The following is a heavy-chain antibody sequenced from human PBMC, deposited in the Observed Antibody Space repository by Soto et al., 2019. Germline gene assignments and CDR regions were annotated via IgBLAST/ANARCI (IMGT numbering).Heavy chain of an antibody. CDR2: IYFRGNT. V-gene: IGHV4-39*01. D-gene: IGHD6-6*01. CDR3: ARLEGLATSSYYFDF. Sequence: QLQLQESGPGLVKPSETLSLTCSVSGDSINSDKYYWGWIRQPPGKGLECIGSIYFRGNTYYNPALQTRVTIPLDKSKTRFSPRLTSVTAADSAVYFCARLEGLATSSYYFDFWGQGALVTVSS. CDR1: GDSINSDKYY. J-gene: IGHJ4*02.